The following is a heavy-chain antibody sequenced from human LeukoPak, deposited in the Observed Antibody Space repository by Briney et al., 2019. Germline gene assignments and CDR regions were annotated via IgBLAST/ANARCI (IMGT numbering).Heavy chain of an antibody. Sequence: RASVKVSCKASGYTFTSYDINGVRQATGQGLEWMGWMNPNSGNTGYAQKFQGRVTMTRNTSISTAYMELSSLRSEDTAVYYCARGIPDLGYCSGGSCPTYYWYFDLWGRGTLVTVSS. CDR1: GYTFTSYD. V-gene: IGHV1-8*01. J-gene: IGHJ2*01. CDR2: MNPNSGNT. D-gene: IGHD2-15*01. CDR3: ARGIPDLGYCSGGSCPTYYWYFDL.